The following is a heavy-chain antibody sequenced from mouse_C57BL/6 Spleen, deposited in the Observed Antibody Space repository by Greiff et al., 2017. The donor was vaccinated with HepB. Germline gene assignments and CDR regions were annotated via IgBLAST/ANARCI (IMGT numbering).Heavy chain of an antibody. Sequence: VHVKQSGAELVRPGASVKLSCTASGFNIKDDYMHWVKQRPEQGLEWIGWIDPENGDTEYASKFQGKATITADTSSNTAYLQLSSLTSEDTAVYYCTTPSNYDYWGQGTTLTVSS. CDR3: TTPSNYDY. D-gene: IGHD2-5*01. J-gene: IGHJ2*01. CDR2: IDPENGDT. CDR1: GFNIKDDY. V-gene: IGHV14-4*01.